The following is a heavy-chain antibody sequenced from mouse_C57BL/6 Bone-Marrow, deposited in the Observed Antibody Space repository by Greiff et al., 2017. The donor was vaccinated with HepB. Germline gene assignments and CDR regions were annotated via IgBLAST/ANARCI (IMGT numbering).Heavy chain of an antibody. Sequence: QVQLQQPGAELVMPGASVKLSCKASGYTFTSYWMHWVKQRPGQGLEWIGEIDPSDSYTNYNQKFKGKSTLTVDKSSSTAYMQLSSLTSEDSAVYYCARHSSGYVRYYAMDYWGQGTSVTVSS. CDR2: IDPSDSYT. D-gene: IGHD3-2*02. J-gene: IGHJ4*01. CDR1: GYTFTSYW. CDR3: ARHSSGYVRYYAMDY. V-gene: IGHV1-69*01.